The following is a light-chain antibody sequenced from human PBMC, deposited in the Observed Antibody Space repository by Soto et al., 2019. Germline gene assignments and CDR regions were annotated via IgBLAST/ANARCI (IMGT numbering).Light chain of an antibody. V-gene: IGLV2-14*03. J-gene: IGLJ2*01. CDR3: SSYSRSNTLVV. Sequence: QSALTQPASVSGSPGQSITISCTGTSSDVGAFTSVSWYQQHPGKAPKLIIYDIIHRPSGVSDRFSGSKSVNTASLTISGLQPEDEANYHCSSYSRSNTLVVFGGGTKVTVL. CDR2: DII. CDR1: SSDVGAFTS.